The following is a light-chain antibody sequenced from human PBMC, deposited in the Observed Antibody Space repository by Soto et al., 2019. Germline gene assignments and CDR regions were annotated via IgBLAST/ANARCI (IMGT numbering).Light chain of an antibody. CDR3: QQYGSSPLT. CDR2: GAS. CDR1: QSVSSSY. J-gene: IGKJ4*01. V-gene: IGKV3-20*01. Sequence: EIVLTQSPGTLSLSPGERATLSCRASQSVSSSYLAWYQQKPGQAPRLLIYGASSRATGIPDRFSGSVSGTDFTLIISRLEPEDFAVYYFQQYGSSPLTFGGGTKVEIK.